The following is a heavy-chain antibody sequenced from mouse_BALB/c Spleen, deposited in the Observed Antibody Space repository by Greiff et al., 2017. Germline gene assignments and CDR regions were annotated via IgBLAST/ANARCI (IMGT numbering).Heavy chain of an antibody. D-gene: IGHD2-14*01. CDR3: AREVRRYYYAMDY. Sequence: QVQLQQSGAELAKPGASVKMSCKASGYTFTSYWMHWVKQRPGQGLEWNGYINPSTGYTEYNQKFKDKATLTADKSSSTAYMQLSSLTSEDSAVYYCAREVRRYYYAMDYWGQGTSVTVSS. CDR1: GYTFTSYW. J-gene: IGHJ4*01. CDR2: INPSTGYT. V-gene: IGHV1-7*01.